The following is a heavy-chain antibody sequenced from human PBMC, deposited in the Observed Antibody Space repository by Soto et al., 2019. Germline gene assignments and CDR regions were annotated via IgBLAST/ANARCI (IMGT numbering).Heavy chain of an antibody. V-gene: IGHV5-51*01. CDR1: GYSFTSYW. J-gene: IGHJ3*02. CDR3: ARQRLLGTGDFAFDI. D-gene: IGHD3-22*01. CDR2: IYPGDSDT. Sequence: GESLKISCKGSGYSFTSYWIGWVRQMPGKGLEWMGIIYPGDSDTRYSPSFQGQVTISADKSISTAYLQWSSLKASDTAMYYCARQRLLGTGDFAFDIWGQGTMVTVSS.